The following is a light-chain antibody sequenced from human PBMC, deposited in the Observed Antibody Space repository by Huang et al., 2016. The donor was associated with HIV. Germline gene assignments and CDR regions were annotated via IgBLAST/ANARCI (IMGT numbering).Light chain of an antibody. CDR2: AAS. V-gene: IGKV1-8*01. CDR3: QQYHTYPWT. CDR1: QEISDY. J-gene: IGKJ1*01. Sequence: RMTQSPSSLSASTGDRVTITCRARQEISDYLAWYQQKPGKPPKLLIYAASTLQSGVPSRFSGSGSGTDFTLTITCLQSEDFGTYYCQQYHTYPWTFGQGSKVDIK.